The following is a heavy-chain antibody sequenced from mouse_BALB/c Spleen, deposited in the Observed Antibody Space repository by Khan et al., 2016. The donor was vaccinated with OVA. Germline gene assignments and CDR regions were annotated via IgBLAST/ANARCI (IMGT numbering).Heavy chain of an antibody. Sequence: MQLEESGPELMKPGASVKISCKASGYSFTSYYIHWVMQSRGQSLEWIGYVDPFSAVTTYNQKFKGKATLTVDKSSSTAYIHLSNLTSEDSAVYYCTRHGYVAWFTYGGQGTLVTVSA. CDR1: GYSFTSYY. J-gene: IGHJ3*01. CDR3: TRHGYVAWFTY. D-gene: IGHD2-2*01. CDR2: VDPFSAVT. V-gene: IGHV1S135*01.